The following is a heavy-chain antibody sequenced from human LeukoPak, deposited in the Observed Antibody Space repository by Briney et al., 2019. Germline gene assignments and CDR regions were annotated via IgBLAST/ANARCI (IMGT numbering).Heavy chain of an antibody. D-gene: IGHD1-14*01. CDR1: GFTFSNAW. V-gene: IGHV3-66*01. Sequence: GGSLRLSCAASGFTFSNAWMYWVRQAPGKGLEWVSVIYSGGSTYYADSVKGRFTISRDNSKNTLYLQMNSLRAEDTAVYYCARVASDGSWYPDYWGQGTLVTVSS. CDR2: IYSGGST. J-gene: IGHJ4*02. CDR3: ARVASDGSWYPDY.